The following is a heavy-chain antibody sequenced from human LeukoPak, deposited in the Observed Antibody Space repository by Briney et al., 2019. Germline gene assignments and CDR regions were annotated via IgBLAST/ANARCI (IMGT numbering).Heavy chain of an antibody. D-gene: IGHD3-10*01. CDR2: INPSGGST. V-gene: IGHV1-46*01. Sequence: GASVKVSCKASGYTFTSYAMNWVRQAPGQGLEWMGIINPSGGSTSYAQKFQGRVTMTRDTSTSTVYMELSSLRSEDTAVYYCAREMVGGFYFDYWGQGTLVTVSS. J-gene: IGHJ4*02. CDR1: GYTFTSYA. CDR3: AREMVGGFYFDY.